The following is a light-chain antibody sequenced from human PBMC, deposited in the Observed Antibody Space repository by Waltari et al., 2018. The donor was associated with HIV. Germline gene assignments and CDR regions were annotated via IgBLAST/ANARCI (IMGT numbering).Light chain of an antibody. CDR2: GAA. CDR3: QQYNNWPLS. V-gene: IGKV3-15*01. CDR1: QSFSSD. Sequence: EIVMTQSPATLSVSPGERATLSCRASQSFSSDLAWYHHKPGQAPRLLIYGAATRAAGIPARFSGSWSGTEFTLTISSLQSEDFAVYYCQQYNNWPLSFGQGTKLELK. J-gene: IGKJ2*01.